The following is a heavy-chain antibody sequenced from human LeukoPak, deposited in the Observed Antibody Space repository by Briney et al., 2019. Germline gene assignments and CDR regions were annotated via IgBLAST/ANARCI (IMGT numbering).Heavy chain of an antibody. V-gene: IGHV3-48*03. Sequence: GGSLRLSFAASGFTFSTYEMNWVRQAPGKGLEWLAHISGSGDTTFYADSVKGRFTIPRDNAKNSLYLDMNNLRAEDTALYYCARDGDTSAYHYFLSYFDQWGQGTLVTVSS. J-gene: IGHJ4*02. CDR2: ISGSGDTT. D-gene: IGHD3-16*01. CDR1: GFTFSTYE. CDR3: ARDGDTSAYHYFLSYFDQ.